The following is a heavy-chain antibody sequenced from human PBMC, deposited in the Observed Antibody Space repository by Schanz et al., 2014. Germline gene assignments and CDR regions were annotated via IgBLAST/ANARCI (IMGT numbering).Heavy chain of an antibody. J-gene: IGHJ6*02. CDR2: IWYDGSNK. V-gene: IGHV3-33*06. D-gene: IGHD2-15*01. CDR3: AKAGRNSNCSGGRCFHYACYCLDV. CDR1: GFIFSSYG. Sequence: QVQLVESGGGVVQPGRSLRLSCAASGFIFSSYGLHWVRQAPGKGLEWVAFIWYDGSNKYYADSVKGRFTISRDSSKITLYLQMNTLRAEHTSVYFDAKAGRNSNCSGGRCFHYACYCLDVWGQGTPVTVSS.